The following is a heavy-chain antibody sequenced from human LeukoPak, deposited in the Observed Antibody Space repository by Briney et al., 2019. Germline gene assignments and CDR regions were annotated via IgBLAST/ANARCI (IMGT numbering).Heavy chain of an antibody. CDR1: GGSFSGYY. Sequence: SETLSLTCAVYGGSFSGYYWSWIRQPPGKGLEWIGEINHSGSTNYNPSLKSRVTISVDTSKNQFSLKLSSVTAADTAVYYCVGFGELFLPPPYNWFDPWGQGTLVTVSS. V-gene: IGHV4-34*01. CDR3: VGFGELFLPPPYNWFDP. CDR2: INHSGST. D-gene: IGHD3-10*01. J-gene: IGHJ5*02.